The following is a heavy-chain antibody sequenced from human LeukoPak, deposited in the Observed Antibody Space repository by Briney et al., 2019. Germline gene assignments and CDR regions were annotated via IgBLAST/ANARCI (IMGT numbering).Heavy chain of an antibody. CDR2: INTNTGNP. V-gene: IGHV7-4-1*02. CDR3: ARVGTSSGWYSPRYYFDY. D-gene: IGHD6-19*01. Sequence: ASVKVSCKASRHTFTSYAMNWVRQAPGQGLEWMGWINTNTGNPTYAQGFTGRFVFSLDTSVSTAYLQISSLKAEDTAVYYCARVGTSSGWYSPRYYFDYWGQGTLVTVSP. J-gene: IGHJ4*02. CDR1: RHTFTSYA.